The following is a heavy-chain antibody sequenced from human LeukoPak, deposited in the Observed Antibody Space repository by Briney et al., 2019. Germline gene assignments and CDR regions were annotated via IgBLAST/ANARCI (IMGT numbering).Heavy chain of an antibody. J-gene: IGHJ4*02. D-gene: IGHD2-15*01. V-gene: IGHV4-4*09. CDR3: VRPGQSNWWVYFSY. CDR2: IHTSGST. CDR1: GGSNSSYY. Sequence: KPSETPSLTCTVSGGSNSSYYWTWIRQPPGKGLEWIGYIHTSGSTNYNPSLKSRVTMSVDTSRNQFSLRLNSATAADTAVYYCVRPGQSNWWVYFSYWGQGTVVTVSS.